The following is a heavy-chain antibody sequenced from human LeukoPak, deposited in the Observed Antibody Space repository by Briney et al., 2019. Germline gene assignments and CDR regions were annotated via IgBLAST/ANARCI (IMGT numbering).Heavy chain of an antibody. J-gene: IGHJ6*03. V-gene: IGHV3-48*03. CDR1: GFTFSSYE. CDR2: ISSSGSTI. D-gene: IGHD5-12*01. CDR3: ARDDRGYSGYGRYYYYYMDV. Sequence: PGGSLRLSCAASGFTFSSYEMDWVRQAPGKGLEWVSYISSSGSTIYYADSVKGRFTISRDNAKNSLYLQMNSLRAEDTAVYYCARDDRGYSGYGRYYYYYMDVWGKGTTVTISS.